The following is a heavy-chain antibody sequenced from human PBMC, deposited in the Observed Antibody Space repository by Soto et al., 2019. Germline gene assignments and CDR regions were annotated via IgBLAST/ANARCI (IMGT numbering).Heavy chain of an antibody. D-gene: IGHD6-19*01. Sequence: PSETLSLTCTVSGGSIGSSSYYWGWIRQPPGKGLEWIGSIYDRGSTYSNPSLKSRLTTSLDTSKNRFSLKLTSVTAADTAVYYCARHGYTSGRTYFDYWGQGTLVTVSS. CDR1: GGSIGSSSYY. J-gene: IGHJ4*02. V-gene: IGHV4-39*01. CDR3: ARHGYTSGRTYFDY. CDR2: IYDRGST.